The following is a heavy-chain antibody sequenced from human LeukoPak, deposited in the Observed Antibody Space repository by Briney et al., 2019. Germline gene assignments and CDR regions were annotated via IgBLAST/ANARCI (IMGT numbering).Heavy chain of an antibody. CDR1: GGSFSGYC. D-gene: IGHD6-19*01. Sequence: SETLSLTCAVYGGSFSGYCWSWIRQPPGKGLEWIGEINHSGSTNYNPSLKSRVTISVDTSKNQFSLKLSSVTAADTAVYYCARAPRQPGIAVAGLDYFDYWGQGTLVTVSS. V-gene: IGHV4-34*01. J-gene: IGHJ4*02. CDR3: ARAPRQPGIAVAGLDYFDY. CDR2: INHSGST.